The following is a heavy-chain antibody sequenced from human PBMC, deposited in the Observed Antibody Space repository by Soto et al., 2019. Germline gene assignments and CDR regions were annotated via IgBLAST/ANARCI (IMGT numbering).Heavy chain of an antibody. D-gene: IGHD3-10*01. CDR2: IGTAGDT. CDR1: GFTFSSYD. CDR3: AALGGSGSYYNEEEYYYGMDV. J-gene: IGHJ6*02. Sequence: PGGSLRLSCAASGFTFSSYDMHWVRQATGKGLEWVSAIGTAGDTYYPGSVKGRFTISRENAKNSLYLQMNSLRAEDTAVYYCAALGGSGSYYNEEEYYYGMDVWGQGTTVTVSS. V-gene: IGHV3-13*01.